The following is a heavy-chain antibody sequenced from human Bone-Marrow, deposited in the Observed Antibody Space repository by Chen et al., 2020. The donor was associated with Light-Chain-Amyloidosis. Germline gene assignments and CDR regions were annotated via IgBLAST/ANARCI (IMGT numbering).Heavy chain of an antibody. Sequence: QLQLQESGPGLVKPSETLSLTCTVSGGSITSSSYFWGWIRQPPGKGLEWIGSIYYSGSTYYNPSLKSRVTISVDTSRNQFSLKLSSVTAADTAVYYCARRPYYGYHEACFDLWGRGALVTVST. CDR1: GGSITSSSYF. D-gene: IGHD3-10*01. J-gene: IGHJ2*01. CDR3: ARRPYYGYHEACFDL. CDR2: IYYSGST. V-gene: IGHV4-39*01.